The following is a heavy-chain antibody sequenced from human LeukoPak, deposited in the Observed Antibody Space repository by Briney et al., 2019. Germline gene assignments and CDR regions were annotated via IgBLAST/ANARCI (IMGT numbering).Heavy chain of an antibody. CDR2: ISSSSDI. D-gene: IGHD6-13*01. V-gene: IGHV3-21*04. CDR1: GFTFKSYS. CDR3: AKDSLYSSSWYGDHAFDI. Sequence: PGGSLRLSCAASGFTFKSYSMNWVRQAPGKGLEWVSYISSSSDIYYADSVKGRFTISRDNSKNSLYLQMNSLRTEDTALYYCAKDSLYSSSWYGDHAFDIWGQGTMVTVSS. J-gene: IGHJ3*02.